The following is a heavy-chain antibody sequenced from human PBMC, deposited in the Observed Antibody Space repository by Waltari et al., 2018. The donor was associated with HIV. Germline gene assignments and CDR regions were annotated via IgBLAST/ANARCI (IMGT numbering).Heavy chain of an antibody. CDR1: GFNFGRFA. Sequence: EVQLLDSGGGWVQPGGSLRLSCAAPGFNFGRFAMSWVTHGPGKGPEWVSGTSASGGTTYYGDSVKGRFTISRDNSKNTLYLQMNRLRAEDTAVYYCAKAPLRRSSVGGEGPSHFEYWGQGTLVTVSS. J-gene: IGHJ4*02. V-gene: IGHV3-23*01. CDR3: AKAPLRRSSVGGEGPSHFEY. CDR2: TSASGGTT. D-gene: IGHD3-10*01.